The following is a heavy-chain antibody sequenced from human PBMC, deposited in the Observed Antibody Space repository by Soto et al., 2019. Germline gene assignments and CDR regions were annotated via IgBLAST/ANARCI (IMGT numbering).Heavy chain of an antibody. J-gene: IGHJ4*02. CDR2: VWADGTTK. CDR3: ATGRPGPVSTFPLFEY. CDR1: AFSFTTYG. Sequence: QVQLLESGGGVVQPGRSLRLSCTVSAFSFTTYGMHWVRQAPGKGLEWVAIVWADGTTKYYADSVRDRFTISRDNSKNTLCLQMNSLRAEDTAVYYCATGRPGPVSTFPLFEYWGQGTLVTVSS. D-gene: IGHD3-3*02. V-gene: IGHV3-33*01.